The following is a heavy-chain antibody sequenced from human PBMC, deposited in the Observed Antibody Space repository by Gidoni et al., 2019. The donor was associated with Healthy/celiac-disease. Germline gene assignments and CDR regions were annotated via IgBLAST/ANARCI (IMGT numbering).Heavy chain of an antibody. CDR1: GFTFSSYS. V-gene: IGHV3-48*02. CDR2: ISSSSSTI. CDR3: ARDFRVVDY. J-gene: IGHJ4*02. Sequence: EVQLVESGGGLVQHGGSLRLPRAASGFTFSSYSMHWVRQAPGRGLELVSYISSSSSTIYYADSVKGRFTISRDNAKNSLYLQMNSLGDEDTAVYYCARDFRVVDYWGQGTLVTVSS.